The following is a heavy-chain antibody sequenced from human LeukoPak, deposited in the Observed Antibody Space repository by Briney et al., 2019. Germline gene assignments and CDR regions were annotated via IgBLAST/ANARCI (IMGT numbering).Heavy chain of an antibody. CDR1: GFTFSSYS. CDR3: ARGSNDYGDYDHFDS. CDR2: ISSSSSTI. J-gene: IGHJ4*02. Sequence: GGSLRLSCAASGFTFSSYSMNWVRQAPGKGLEWVSYISSSSSTIYYADSVKGRFTISRDNAKNSLYLQMNSLRAEDTAVYYCARGSNDYGDYDHFDSWGQGNLVTVSS. D-gene: IGHD4-17*01. V-gene: IGHV3-48*01.